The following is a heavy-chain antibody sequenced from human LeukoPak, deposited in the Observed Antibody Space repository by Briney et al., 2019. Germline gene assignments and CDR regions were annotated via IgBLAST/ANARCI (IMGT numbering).Heavy chain of an antibody. Sequence: GGSLRLSCAASGFTVSSNYMSWVRRAPGKGLEWVSSISSNSRYIYYADSMRGRFTISRDNAKNSLYLQMNSLKPEDTAVYYCARVAEAAAFDSWGQGTLVTVSS. D-gene: IGHD6-13*01. CDR3: ARVAEAAAFDS. J-gene: IGHJ4*02. V-gene: IGHV3-21*06. CDR1: GFTVSSNY. CDR2: ISSNSRYI.